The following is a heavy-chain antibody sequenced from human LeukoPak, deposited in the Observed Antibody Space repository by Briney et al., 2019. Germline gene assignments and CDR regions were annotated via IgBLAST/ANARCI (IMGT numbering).Heavy chain of an antibody. J-gene: IGHJ4*02. V-gene: IGHV4-38-2*02. Sequence: PSETLSLTCTVSGYSISSGYYWGWIRQPPGKGLEWIGSIYHSGSTYYNPSLKSRVTISIDTSKNQFSLELSSVTAADTAVYYCAKEYSSSSYDYWGQGTLVTVSS. D-gene: IGHD6-6*01. CDR3: AKEYSSSSYDY. CDR2: IYHSGST. CDR1: GYSISSGYY.